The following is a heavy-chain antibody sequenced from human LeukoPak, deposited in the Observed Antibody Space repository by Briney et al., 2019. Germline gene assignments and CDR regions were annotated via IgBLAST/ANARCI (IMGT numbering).Heavy chain of an antibody. D-gene: IGHD2-2*01. CDR1: GFRFYDYS. V-gene: IGHV3-20*04. Sequence: GGSLRLSCAASGFRFYDYSMNWVRHVPGKGLEWVAGINWDGASTGYGGSMKGRFTISRDNGKNSLYLQMNSLRVEDTAVYYCGRVHCSTNSCYDYYDYYMDVSGKGTTVTVSS. CDR3: GRVHCSTNSCYDYYDYYMDV. J-gene: IGHJ6*03. CDR2: INWDGAST.